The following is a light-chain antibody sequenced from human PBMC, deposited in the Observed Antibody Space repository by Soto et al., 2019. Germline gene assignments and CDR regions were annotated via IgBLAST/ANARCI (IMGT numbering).Light chain of an antibody. V-gene: IGLV1-47*01. CDR1: SSNIGSNY. CDR2: RNN. CDR3: SSYTSSSPFV. J-gene: IGLJ1*01. Sequence: QSVLTQPPSASGTPGQRVTISYSGSSSNIGSNYVYWYQQLPGTAPKLLIYRNNQRPSGVPDRFSGSKSGTSASLAISGLRSEDEADYYCSSYTSSSPFVFGTGTKLTVL.